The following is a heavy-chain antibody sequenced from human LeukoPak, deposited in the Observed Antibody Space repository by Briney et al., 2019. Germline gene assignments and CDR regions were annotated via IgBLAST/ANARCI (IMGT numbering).Heavy chain of an antibody. CDR2: ISGSGDNT. D-gene: IGHD6-19*01. CDR1: GFSFSSDA. V-gene: IGHV3-23*01. Sequence: GGSLKLSCAASGFSFSSDAMRWVRQAPGKGLEWVSSISGSGDNTYYAESVKGRFTISRDNSKITLFLQMNSLRAEDMAVFYCAKRFGYTTGWFFDFWGQGTLVTVSS. CDR3: AKRFGYTTGWFFDF. J-gene: IGHJ4*02.